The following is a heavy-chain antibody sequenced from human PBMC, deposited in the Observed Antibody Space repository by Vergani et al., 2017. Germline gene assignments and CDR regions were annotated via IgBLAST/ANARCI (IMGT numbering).Heavy chain of an antibody. V-gene: IGHV3-30*18. Sequence: QVQLVESGGGVVQPGRSLRLSCAASGFTFSSYGMHWVRQAPGKGLEWVAVISYDGSNKYYADSVKGRFTISRDNSKNTLYLQMNRLRAEDTAVYYCAKTKGIAVAGAAFDIWGQGTMVTVSS. J-gene: IGHJ3*02. D-gene: IGHD6-19*01. CDR2: ISYDGSNK. CDR3: AKTKGIAVAGAAFDI. CDR1: GFTFSSYG.